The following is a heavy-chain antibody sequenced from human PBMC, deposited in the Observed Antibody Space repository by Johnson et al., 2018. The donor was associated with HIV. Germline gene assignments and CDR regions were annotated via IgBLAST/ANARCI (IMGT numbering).Heavy chain of an antibody. Sequence: VQLVESGGGLVQPGRSLRLSCIASGFTFGDYAMNWVRQAPGKGLEWVGFIRSKAYGGTREYAASVEGRFTISRDDSKSIAHLQMNSLKTEDTAVYYCTRGGITIFGVVDAFDLWGQGAMVTVSS. CDR3: TRGGITIFGVVDAFDL. D-gene: IGHD3-3*01. V-gene: IGHV3-49*04. CDR2: IRSKAYGGTR. CDR1: GFTFGDYA. J-gene: IGHJ3*01.